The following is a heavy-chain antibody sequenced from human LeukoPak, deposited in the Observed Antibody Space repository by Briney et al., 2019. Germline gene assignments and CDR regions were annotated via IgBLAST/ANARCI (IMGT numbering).Heavy chain of an antibody. J-gene: IGHJ4*02. CDR1: GYTFTGYY. CDR3: ARDRDYGDYGGSYFDY. V-gene: IGHV1-2*02. D-gene: IGHD4-17*01. CDR2: INPNSGGT. Sequence: ASVKVSCKASGYTFTGYYMHWVRQAPGQGLEWMGWINPNSGGTNYAQKFQGRVTMTRDTSISTAYMELSRLRSDDTAVYYCARDRDYGDYGGSYFDYWGQGTLVTVSS.